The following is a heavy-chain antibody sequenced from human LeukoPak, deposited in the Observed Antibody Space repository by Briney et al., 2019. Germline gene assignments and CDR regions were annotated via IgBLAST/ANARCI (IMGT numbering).Heavy chain of an antibody. J-gene: IGHJ4*02. CDR2: IRQDGDTK. D-gene: IGHD6-13*01. CDR1: GFPFNAYW. CDR3: ARSLPYGTTWYGRSDF. Sequence: AGGSLRLSCAASGFPFNAYWRTWVRQAPGKGLEWVANIRQDGDTKYYVDSVKGRFTISRDNAMNSLYLQMNSLRAEDTAIYYCARSLPYGTTWYGRSDFWGQGTLVTVSS. V-gene: IGHV3-7*03.